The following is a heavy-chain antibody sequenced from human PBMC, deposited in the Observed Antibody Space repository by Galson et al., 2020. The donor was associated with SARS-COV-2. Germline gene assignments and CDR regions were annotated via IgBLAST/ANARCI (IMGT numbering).Heavy chain of an antibody. D-gene: IGHD3-22*01. J-gene: IGHJ3*02. CDR1: GGSISSGGYY. CDR3: ARGKGPKWLSNGLDAFDI. Sequence: SEPLSLTCTVSGGSISSGGYYWSWIRQHPGKGLEWLGYIYYSGSTYYNPSLKSRVTISVDTSKNQFSLKLSSVTAADTAVYYCARGKGPKWLSNGLDAFDIWGQGTMVTVSS. V-gene: IGHV4-31*03. CDR2: IYYSGST.